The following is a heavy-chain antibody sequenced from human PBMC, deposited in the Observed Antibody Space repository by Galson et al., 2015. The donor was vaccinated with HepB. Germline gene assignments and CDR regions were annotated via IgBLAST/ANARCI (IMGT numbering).Heavy chain of an antibody. CDR3: ARGHYDNY. V-gene: IGHV3-30*04. D-gene: IGHD3-3*01. CDR2: ISNDGSNR. J-gene: IGHJ4*02. CDR1: GFTFSGYA. Sequence: SLRLSCAASGFTFSGYAMHWVRQAPGKGLEWVAVISNDGSNRYYADSVKGRFTISRDNSKNTLYMQMNSLRAEDTAVYYCARGHYDNYCGQGTLVTVSS.